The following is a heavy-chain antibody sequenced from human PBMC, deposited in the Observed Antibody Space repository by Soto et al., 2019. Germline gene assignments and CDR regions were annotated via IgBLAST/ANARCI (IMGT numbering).Heavy chain of an antibody. V-gene: IGHV4-39*01. CDR3: ARRVVWFDP. Sequence: SETQSLTCSCAGASVSSTMYYWAWIRQPPGKGLEWIGSIYYSGTTYFNPSLKSRLTMSVDTSKNQFSLKLSSVTAADTAVYYCARRVVWFDPWGQGTLVTVSS. CDR1: GASVSSTMYY. D-gene: IGHD2-2*01. J-gene: IGHJ5*02. CDR2: IYYSGTT.